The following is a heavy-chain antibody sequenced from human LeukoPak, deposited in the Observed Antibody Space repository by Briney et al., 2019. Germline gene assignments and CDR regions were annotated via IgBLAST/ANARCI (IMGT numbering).Heavy chain of an antibody. CDR2: INHSGST. V-gene: IGHV4-34*01. Sequence: SETLSLTCAVSGGSFSGYYWSWIRQPPGKGLEWIGEINHSGSTNYNPSLKSRVTIPVDTSKNQFSLKLSSVTAADTAVYYCARDAAPRPNGWFDPWGQGTLVTVSS. CDR1: GGSFSGYY. CDR3: ARDAAPRPNGWFDP. D-gene: IGHD6-13*01. J-gene: IGHJ5*02.